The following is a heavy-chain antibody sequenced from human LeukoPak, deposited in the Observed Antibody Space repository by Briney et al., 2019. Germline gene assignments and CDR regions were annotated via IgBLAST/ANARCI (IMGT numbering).Heavy chain of an antibody. V-gene: IGHV4-31*02. CDR3: ARFYGGNSGMLPRATFDI. CDR2: IYYSGST. CDR1: RGSLTGGVYY. Sequence: PSESLSLTSAVSRGSLTGGVYYSSWIRHHPRKGLEWIGYIYYSGSTYYNPSLRSRVTISVDMSKNQLSLKLNSVTAADTAVYHCARFYGGNSGMLPRATFDIWGQGTMVTVSS. J-gene: IGHJ3*02. D-gene: IGHD4-23*01.